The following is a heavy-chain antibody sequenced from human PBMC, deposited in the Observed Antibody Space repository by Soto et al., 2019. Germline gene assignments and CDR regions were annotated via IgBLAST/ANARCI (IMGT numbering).Heavy chain of an antibody. J-gene: IGHJ6*02. V-gene: IGHV3-30-3*01. CDR2: ISYDGSNK. D-gene: IGHD3-3*01. CDR3: ARDRVTIFGVAVYYYYGMDV. CDR1: GFTFSSYA. Sequence: GGSLRLSCAASGFTFSSYAMHWVRQAPGKGLEWVAVISYDGSNKYYADSVKGRFTISRDNSKNTPYLQMNSLRAEDTAVYYCARDRVTIFGVAVYYYYGMDVWGQGTTVTVSS.